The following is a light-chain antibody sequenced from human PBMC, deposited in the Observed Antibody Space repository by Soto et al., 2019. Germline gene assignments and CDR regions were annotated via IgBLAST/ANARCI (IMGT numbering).Light chain of an antibody. V-gene: IGKV3-20*01. CDR2: GPS. J-gene: IGKJ2*01. CDR1: QSVSASY. Sequence: EFVLTQSPGTLSLSPGETATLSCRASQSVSASYLAWYQQKPGQAPSLLIFGPSNRAAGVAARITGSWSGKYFTHTSSRLEHEDVAVYYCQKYGGPPYTFGQGTKLDIK. CDR3: QKYGGPPYT.